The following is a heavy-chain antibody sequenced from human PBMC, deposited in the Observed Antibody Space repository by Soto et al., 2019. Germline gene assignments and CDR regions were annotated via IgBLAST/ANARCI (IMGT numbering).Heavy chain of an antibody. V-gene: IGHV5-10-1*01. J-gene: IGHJ6*02. D-gene: IGHD6-13*01. CDR1: GYSFTSYW. CDR2: IDPSDSYT. CDR3: ATQQLVRAGYYYGMDV. Sequence: PGESLKISCKGSGYSFTSYWISWVRQMPGKGLEWMGRIDPSDSYTNYSPSFQGHVTISADKSISTAYLQWSSLKASDTAMYYCATQQLVRAGYYYGMDVWGQGTRVTVSS.